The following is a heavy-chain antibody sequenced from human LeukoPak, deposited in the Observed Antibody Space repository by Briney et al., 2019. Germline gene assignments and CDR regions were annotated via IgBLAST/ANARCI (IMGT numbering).Heavy chain of an antibody. D-gene: IGHD2-2*01. J-gene: IGHJ4*02. Sequence: GGSLRLSCAASGFTFDDYAMHWVRQAPGKGLEWASGISWNSGSIGYADSVKGRFTISRDNAKNSLYLQMNSLRAEDTALYYCAKGACSSTSCYVGLVDYYFDYWGQGTLVTVSS. V-gene: IGHV3-9*01. CDR3: AKGACSSTSCYVGLVDYYFDY. CDR1: GFTFDDYA. CDR2: ISWNSGSI.